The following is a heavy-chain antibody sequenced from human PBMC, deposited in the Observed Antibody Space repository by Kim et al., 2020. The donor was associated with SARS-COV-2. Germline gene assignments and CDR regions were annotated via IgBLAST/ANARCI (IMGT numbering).Heavy chain of an antibody. J-gene: IGHJ5*02. V-gene: IGHV4-39*01. D-gene: IGHD6-13*01. CDR1: GDSISSGTHF. Sequence: SETLSLTCSVSGDSISSGTHFWGWIRQTPEKGLEWIVNMYYSGTTYYNPSLKSRVTMSLDTSQNQLSLRLTSVTAADTAVYFCAGLPYSSSWYRWFDPW. CDR2: MYYSGTT. CDR3: AGLPYSSSWYRWFDP.